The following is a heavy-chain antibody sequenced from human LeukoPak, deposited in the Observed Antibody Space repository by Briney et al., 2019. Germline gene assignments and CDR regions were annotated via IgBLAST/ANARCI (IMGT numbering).Heavy chain of an antibody. CDR2: IYYSGST. CDR3: ASLRYYDVDY. Sequence: SETLSLTCTVSGVSISSSSYYWGWIRQPPGRGLEWIGSIYYSGSTYYNPSLKSRVTISVDTSKNQFSLKLSSVTAADTAVYYCASLRYYDVDYWGQGTLVTVSS. D-gene: IGHD3-22*01. J-gene: IGHJ4*02. V-gene: IGHV4-39*01. CDR1: GVSISSSSYY.